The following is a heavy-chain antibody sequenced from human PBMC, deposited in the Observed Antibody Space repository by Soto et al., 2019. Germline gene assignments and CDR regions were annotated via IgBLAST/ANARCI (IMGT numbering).Heavy chain of an antibody. V-gene: IGHV3-23*01. CDR2: MTGGDDST. J-gene: IGHJ4*02. D-gene: IGHD6-13*01. CDR1: GFTLSSYA. CDR3: ARIPNFQRIRSSWYFDF. Sequence: EVQLLESGGGLVQPGGSLRLSCAASGFTLSSYAMSWVRQAPGKGLEWVSTMTGGDDSTFYADSVKGRFTISRDNSRNTLSVQMNSLRADDTAVYYCARIPNFQRIRSSWYFDFWGQGTLVTVSS.